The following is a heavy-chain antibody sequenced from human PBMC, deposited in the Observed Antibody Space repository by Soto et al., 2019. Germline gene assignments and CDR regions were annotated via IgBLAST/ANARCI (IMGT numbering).Heavy chain of an antibody. CDR1: GGSISNADYY. CDR3: ARAIVVTVGGMDV. J-gene: IGHJ6*02. CDR2: IYYSGSS. Sequence: QVQLQESGPGLVKPSQTLSLTCTVSGGSISNADYYWSWVRQPPGKGLEWIGYIYYSGSSFFNPSLKSRGTMSKDTSKNQFSLRLTSVTAADTAVYYGARAIVVTVGGMDVWGRGTTVTVSS. V-gene: IGHV4-30-4*01. D-gene: IGHD5-12*01.